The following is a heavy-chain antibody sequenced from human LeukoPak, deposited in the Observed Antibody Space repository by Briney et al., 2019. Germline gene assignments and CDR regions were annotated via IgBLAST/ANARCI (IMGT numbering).Heavy chain of an antibody. CDR2: ISSSGSTI. V-gene: IGHV3-48*03. J-gene: IGHJ6*03. CDR1: GFTFSSYE. D-gene: IGHD2-15*01. CDR3: ARLRSLDCSGVSCYTGYMDV. Sequence: GSLRLSCAVSGFTFSSYEMNWVRQAPGKGLEWVSYISSSGSTIYYADSVKGRFTISRDNAKNSLYLQMNSLRAEDTAVYYCARLRSLDCSGVSCYTGYMDVWGKGTTVTVSS.